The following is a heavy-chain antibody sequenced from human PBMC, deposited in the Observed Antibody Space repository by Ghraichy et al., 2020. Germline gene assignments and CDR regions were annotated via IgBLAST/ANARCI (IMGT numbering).Heavy chain of an antibody. CDR3: ARPNYYYDSSGYLAFDY. Sequence: GESLNISRKGSGYSFTSYWIGWVRQMPGKGLEWMGIIYPGDSDTRYSPSFQGQVTISADKSISTAYLQWSSLKASDTAMYYCARPNYYYDSSGYLAFDYWGQGTLVTVSS. CDR1: GYSFTSYW. CDR2: IYPGDSDT. V-gene: IGHV5-51*01. J-gene: IGHJ4*02. D-gene: IGHD3-22*01.